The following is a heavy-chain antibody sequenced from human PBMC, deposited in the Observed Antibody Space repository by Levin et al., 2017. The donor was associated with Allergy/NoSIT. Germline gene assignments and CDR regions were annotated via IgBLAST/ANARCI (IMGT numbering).Heavy chain of an antibody. Sequence: KISCKASGGTFSSYAISWVRQAPGQGLEWMGGIILIFGTANYAQKFQGRVTITADESTSTAYMELSSLRSEDTAVYYCAGPLVSEKYYFDYWGQGTLVTVSS. D-gene: IGHD6-13*01. V-gene: IGHV1-69*01. J-gene: IGHJ4*02. CDR1: GGTFSSYA. CDR2: IILIFGTA. CDR3: AGPLVSEKYYFDY.